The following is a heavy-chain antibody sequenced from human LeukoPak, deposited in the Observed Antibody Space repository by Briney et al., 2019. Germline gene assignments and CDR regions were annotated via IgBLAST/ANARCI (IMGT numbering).Heavy chain of an antibody. CDR3: AELGITMIGGV. D-gene: IGHD3-10*02. V-gene: IGHV3-48*04. CDR2: ISSSGSTI. J-gene: IGHJ6*04. CDR1: GFTFGNAW. Sequence: GGSLRLSCAASGFTFGNAWMNWVRQAPGKGLEWVSYISSSGSTIYYADSVKGRFTISRDNAKNSLYLQMNSLRAEDTAVYYCAELGITMIGGVWGKGTTVTISS.